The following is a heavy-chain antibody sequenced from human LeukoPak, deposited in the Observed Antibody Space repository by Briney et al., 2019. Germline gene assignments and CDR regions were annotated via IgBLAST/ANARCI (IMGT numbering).Heavy chain of an antibody. D-gene: IGHD3-9*01. CDR3: AREAKRYLTDY. Sequence: GGSLRLSCAASGFTFNTYSMNWVRQAPGKGLEWISYISESSDTIYYADSVKGRFTISRDNAKNSLYLQMNSLRAEDTAVYYCAREAKRYLTDYWGQGTLVTVSS. CDR1: GFTFNTYS. V-gene: IGHV3-48*01. CDR2: ISESSDTI. J-gene: IGHJ4*02.